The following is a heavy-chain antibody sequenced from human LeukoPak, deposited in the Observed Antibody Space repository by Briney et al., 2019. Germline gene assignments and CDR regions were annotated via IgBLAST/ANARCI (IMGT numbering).Heavy chain of an antibody. CDR2: ISGSGGST. CDR1: GFTFSSYA. V-gene: IGHV3-23*01. Sequence: GGSLRLSCAASGFTFSSYAMSWVRQAPGKGLEWVSAISGSGGSTYYADSVKGRFTISRDNSRNTLYLQMNSLRAEDTAVYYCAVQDIVVVPAAIRTDYWGQGTLDTVSS. D-gene: IGHD2-2*02. J-gene: IGHJ4*02. CDR3: AVQDIVVVPAAIRTDY.